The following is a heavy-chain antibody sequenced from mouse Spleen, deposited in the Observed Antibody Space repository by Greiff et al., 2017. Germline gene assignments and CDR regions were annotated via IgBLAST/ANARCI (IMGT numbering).Heavy chain of an antibody. CDR1: GYAFTNYL. CDR3: ARDSSGYGAY. J-gene: IGHJ3*01. V-gene: IGHV1-54*01. CDR2: INPGSGGT. Sequence: VQRVESGAELVRPGTSVKVSCKASGYAFTNYLIEWVKQRPGQGLEWIGVINPGSGGTNYNEKFKGKATLTADQSSSTAYMQLSSLTSEDSAVYFCARDSSGYGAYWGQGTLVTVSA. D-gene: IGHD3-2*01.